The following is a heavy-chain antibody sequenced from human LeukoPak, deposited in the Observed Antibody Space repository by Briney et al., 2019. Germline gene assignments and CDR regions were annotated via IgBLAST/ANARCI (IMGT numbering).Heavy chain of an antibody. Sequence: GGSLRLSCAASGFTFSSYWMSWVRQAPGKGLEWVANIKQDGSEKYYVDSVKGRFTISRDNAKNSLYLQMNSLRAEDTAVYYCARADTLAAAGHPSFDYWGQGTLVTVSS. CDR2: IKQDGSEK. V-gene: IGHV3-7*01. CDR1: GFTFSSYW. J-gene: IGHJ4*02. D-gene: IGHD6-13*01. CDR3: ARADTLAAAGHPSFDY.